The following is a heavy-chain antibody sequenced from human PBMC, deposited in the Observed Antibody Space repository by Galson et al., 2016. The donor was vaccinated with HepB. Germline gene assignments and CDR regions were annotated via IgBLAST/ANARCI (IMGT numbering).Heavy chain of an antibody. CDR2: ITTSSYII. D-gene: IGHD2-15*01. CDR1: GFTFSSFT. J-gene: IGHJ6*02. CDR3: ARVRGGQYYYAMDV. Sequence: SLRLSCAASGFTFSSFTMNWVRQAPGKGLEWVSYITTSSYIIHYADSVKGRFSISRDNAKNSLYLHMDSLRDEDTAVYYCARVRGGQYYYAMDVWGQGITVTVSS. V-gene: IGHV3-48*02.